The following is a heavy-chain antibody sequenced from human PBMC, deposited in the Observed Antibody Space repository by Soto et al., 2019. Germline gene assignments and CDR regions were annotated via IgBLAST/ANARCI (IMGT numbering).Heavy chain of an antibody. D-gene: IGHD4-17*01. V-gene: IGHV4-59*08. CDR2: IYYSGST. J-gene: IGHJ3*02. CDR3: ARRYGDAFDI. CDR1: GGSISSYY. Sequence: QVQLQESGPGLVKPSETLSLTCTVSGGSISSYYWSWIRQPPGKGLEWIGYIYYSGSTNHNPSLXRXAXIXLDTSKNQFSLKLSSVTAADTAVYYCARRYGDAFDIWGQGTMVTVSS.